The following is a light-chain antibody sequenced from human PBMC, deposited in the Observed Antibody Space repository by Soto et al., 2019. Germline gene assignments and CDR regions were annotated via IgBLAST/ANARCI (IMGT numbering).Light chain of an antibody. V-gene: IGKV3-15*01. CDR3: QQYNWPPTWT. CDR1: QSVSSN. J-gene: IGKJ1*01. Sequence: IVMTRSTAAQSGSPGEGATLSCMASQSVSSNLAWYQQKPGQPPRLLIYGASTRATGIPARFSGSGSGTEFTLTISSLQSEDFAVYYCQQYNWPPTWTFGQGTNVDIK. CDR2: GAS.